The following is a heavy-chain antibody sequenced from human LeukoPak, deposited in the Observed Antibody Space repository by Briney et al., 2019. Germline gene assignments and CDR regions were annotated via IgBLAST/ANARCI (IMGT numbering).Heavy chain of an antibody. J-gene: IGHJ4*02. Sequence: GGSLRLSCATSGFTFSTYAMSWVRQAPGKGLEWVSAISGSGGSTYYAASVKGRFTISRANSKNTLYLQLNRLRAEHRAVYYCAKGSCYDYPRWGQGTLVTVSS. CDR3: AKGSCYDYPR. CDR2: ISGSGGST. V-gene: IGHV3-23*01. D-gene: IGHD5-12*01. CDR1: GFTFSTYA.